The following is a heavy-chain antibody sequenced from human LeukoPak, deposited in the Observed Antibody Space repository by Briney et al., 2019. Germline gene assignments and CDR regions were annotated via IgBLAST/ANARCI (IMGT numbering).Heavy chain of an antibody. J-gene: IGHJ4*02. D-gene: IGHD3-22*01. Sequence: ASVKVSCKASGYTFTGNYMHWVRQAPGQGLEWMGRINPNSGGTNYAQKFQGRVTMTRDTSISTAYMELSRLRSDDTAVYYCASRKYYDSSGRPLDYWGQGTLVTVSS. V-gene: IGHV1-2*06. CDR3: ASRKYYDSSGRPLDY. CDR1: GYTFTGNY. CDR2: INPNSGGT.